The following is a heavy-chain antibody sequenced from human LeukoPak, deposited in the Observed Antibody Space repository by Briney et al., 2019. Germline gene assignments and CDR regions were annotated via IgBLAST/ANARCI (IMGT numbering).Heavy chain of an antibody. Sequence: ASVTVSCKASGHTFIIYYLHWVRQAPGQGPEWMGIIDPSAGTTNYAQNFQGRVTISRDTSTSTVDMELSSLTSDDTAVYFCARAERDSSSSAFDHWGQGTLVTVSS. V-gene: IGHV1-46*01. CDR3: ARAERDSSSSAFDH. D-gene: IGHD6-6*01. J-gene: IGHJ4*02. CDR2: IDPSAGTT. CDR1: GHTFIIYY.